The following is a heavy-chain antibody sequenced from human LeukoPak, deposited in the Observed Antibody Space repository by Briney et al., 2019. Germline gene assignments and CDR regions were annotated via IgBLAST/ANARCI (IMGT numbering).Heavy chain of an antibody. D-gene: IGHD3-22*01. J-gene: IGHJ4*02. CDR2: IYLGDSNT. CDR3: ATVPTGRAEYDNSDYYPYFDY. Sequence: GESLKISCKGSGYSLSNYWIAWVRQMPGKGLEWMGIIYLGDSNTRYSPSFQGQVNISADKSISIAYLQWSSLKASDTAMYYCATVPTGRAEYDNSDYYPYFDYWGQGTLVTVSS. CDR1: GYSLSNYW. V-gene: IGHV5-51*01.